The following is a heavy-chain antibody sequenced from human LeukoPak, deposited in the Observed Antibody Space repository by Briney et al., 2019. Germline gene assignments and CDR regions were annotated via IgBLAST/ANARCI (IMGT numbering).Heavy chain of an antibody. CDR3: AREARGLFY. V-gene: IGHV4-39*07. CDR1: GGSISSSSYY. J-gene: IGHJ4*02. Sequence: SETLSLTCTVSGGSISSSSYYWGWIRQPPGKGLEWIGSIYYSGSTYYTPSLKSRVSISVDPSKNQFSLKLSSVTAADTAMYYCAREARGLFYWGQGTLVTVSS. D-gene: IGHD3/OR15-3a*01. CDR2: IYYSGST.